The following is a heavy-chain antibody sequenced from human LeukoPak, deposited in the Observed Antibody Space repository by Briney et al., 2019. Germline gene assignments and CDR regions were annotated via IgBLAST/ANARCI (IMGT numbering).Heavy chain of an antibody. V-gene: IGHV1-2*02. CDR2: INPNSGGT. CDR1: GYTFTGYY. Sequence: ASVKVSCKASGYTFTGYYMHWVRQAPGQGLEWMGWINPNSGGTNYAQKFQGRVTMTRDTSISTAYMELSRLRSDDTAVYYCARERKAAQMVFDPWGQGTLVTVSS. D-gene: IGHD6-6*01. J-gene: IGHJ5*02. CDR3: ARERKAAQMVFDP.